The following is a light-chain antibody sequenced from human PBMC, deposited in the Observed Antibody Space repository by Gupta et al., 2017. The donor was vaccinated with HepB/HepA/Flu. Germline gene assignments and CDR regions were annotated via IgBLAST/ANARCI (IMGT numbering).Light chain of an antibody. J-gene: IGKJ1*01. CDR1: QSISTW. V-gene: IGKV1-5*03. Sequence: DIQMTQSPSTLSAAVGDRVTITCRASQSISTWLAWYQQKPGKAPKLLIYGASRLESGVPSRFSGSGSGTEFTLTITSLQPDDFATYYCLQNNCSPGTFGEGTKVEIK. CDR2: GAS. CDR3: LQNNCSPGT.